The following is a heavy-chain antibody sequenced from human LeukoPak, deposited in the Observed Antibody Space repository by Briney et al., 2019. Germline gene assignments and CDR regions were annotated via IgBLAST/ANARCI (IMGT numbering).Heavy chain of an antibody. D-gene: IGHD2-2*01. V-gene: IGHV4-30-2*01. CDR1: GGSISSGGYS. Sequence: SQTLSLTCAVSGGSISSGGYSWSWIRQPPGKGLELIGYIYLSGSTCYNPSLKSRVTISVDRSNNQFTLKLSSVTAADTAVYYCARSRGQLPNACDIWGQGTMVTVSS. J-gene: IGHJ3*02. CDR2: IYLSGST. CDR3: ARSRGQLPNACDI.